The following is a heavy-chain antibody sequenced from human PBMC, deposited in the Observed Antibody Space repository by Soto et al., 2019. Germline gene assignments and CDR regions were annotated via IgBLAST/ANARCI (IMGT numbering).Heavy chain of an antibody. D-gene: IGHD2-2*01. J-gene: IGHJ4*02. CDR2: ISGSGGST. CDR3: AKGYTSCDY. Sequence: PGGSLRLSCAASGFTFSTYAMNWVRQAPGKGLEWVSAISGSGGSTYYADSVKGRFTISRDNSKSTLYLQMNSLRAEDTAVYYCAKGYTSCDYWGQGTLVTVSS. V-gene: IGHV3-23*01. CDR1: GFTFSTYA.